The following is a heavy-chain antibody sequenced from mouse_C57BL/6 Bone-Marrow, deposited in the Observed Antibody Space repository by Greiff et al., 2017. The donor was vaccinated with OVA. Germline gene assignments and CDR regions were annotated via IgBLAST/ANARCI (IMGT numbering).Heavy chain of an antibody. CDR2: IWSGGST. D-gene: IGHD2-5*01. V-gene: IGHV2-2*01. J-gene: IGHJ2*01. CDR3: ARNWDSNYYFDY. Sequence: QVHVKQSGPGLVQPSQSLSITCTVSGFSLTSYGVHWVRQSPGKGLEWLGVIWSGGSTDYNAAFISRLSISKDNSKSQVFFKMNSLQADDTAIYYCARNWDSNYYFDYWGQGTTLTVSS. CDR1: GFSLTSYG.